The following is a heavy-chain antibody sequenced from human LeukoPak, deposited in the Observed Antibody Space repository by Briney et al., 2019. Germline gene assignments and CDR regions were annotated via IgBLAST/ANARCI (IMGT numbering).Heavy chain of an antibody. CDR3: ARGEGYYYDSSGYYRPKAGFDY. J-gene: IGHJ4*02. CDR2: IYTSGST. Sequence: SETLSLTCTVSGGSISSYYWSWIRQPAGKGLEWIGRIYTSGSTNYNPSLKSRVTMSLDTSKNQFSLKLSSVTAADTAVYYCARGEGYYYDSSGYYRPKAGFDYWGQGTLVTVSS. V-gene: IGHV4-4*07. CDR1: GGSISSYY. D-gene: IGHD3-22*01.